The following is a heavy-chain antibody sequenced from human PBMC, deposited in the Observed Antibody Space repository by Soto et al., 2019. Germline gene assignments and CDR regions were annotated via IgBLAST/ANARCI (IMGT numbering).Heavy chain of an antibody. D-gene: IGHD3-16*01. Sequence: PGGSLRLSCTASGFTFSSYWMSWVRQAPGKGLGWVANIKEDGSGKYYVDSVKGRFSISRDNARNSLYLQMNSLRVEDTAAYYCVRVGRLGGYWGQGALVTV. CDR3: VRVGRLGGY. CDR2: IKEDGSGK. J-gene: IGHJ4*02. V-gene: IGHV3-7*03. CDR1: GFTFSSYW.